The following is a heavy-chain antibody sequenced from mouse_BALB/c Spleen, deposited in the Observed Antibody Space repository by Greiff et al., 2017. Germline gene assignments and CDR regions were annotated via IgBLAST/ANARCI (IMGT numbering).Heavy chain of an antibody. CDR1: GYTFTDYY. CDR2: IYPGSGNT. D-gene: IGHD1-1*01. V-gene: IGHV1-77*01. CDR3: ARDGSFAY. Sequence: VKVVESGAELARPGASVKLSCKGSGYTFTDYYINWVKQRTGQGLEWIGEIYPGSGNTYYNEKFKGKATLTADKSSSTAYMQLSSLTSEDSAVYFCARDGSFAYWGQGTLVTVSA. J-gene: IGHJ3*01.